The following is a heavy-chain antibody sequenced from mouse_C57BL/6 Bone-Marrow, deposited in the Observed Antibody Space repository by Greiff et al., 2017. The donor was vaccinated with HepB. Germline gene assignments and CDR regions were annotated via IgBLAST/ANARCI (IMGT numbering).Heavy chain of an antibody. Sequence: QVQLQQPGAELVKPGASVKMSCKASGYTFTSYWITWVKQRPGQGLEWIGDIYPGSGSTNYNEKFKSKATLTVDTSSSTAYMQLSSLTSVDSAVYYCARGRPRGRSGYFDYWGQGTTLTVSS. D-gene: IGHD3-1*01. J-gene: IGHJ2*01. CDR1: GYTFTSYW. V-gene: IGHV1-55*01. CDR2: IYPGSGST. CDR3: ARGRPRGRSGYFDY.